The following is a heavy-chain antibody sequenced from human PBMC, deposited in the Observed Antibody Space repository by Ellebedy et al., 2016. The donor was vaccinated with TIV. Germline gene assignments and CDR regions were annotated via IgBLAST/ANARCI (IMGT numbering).Heavy chain of an antibody. CDR1: GYSFTNYA. J-gene: IGHJ5*02. Sequence: AASVKVSCKASGYSFTNYAMHWVRQAPGQRLECMGWINAGNGNPGYSQKFQGRVTITRDTSASTVYMELSSLKSEDTAVYYCARGFPSGNWFDPWGQGTLVTVSS. D-gene: IGHD3-3*01. CDR3: ARGFPSGNWFDP. V-gene: IGHV1-3*01. CDR2: INAGNGNP.